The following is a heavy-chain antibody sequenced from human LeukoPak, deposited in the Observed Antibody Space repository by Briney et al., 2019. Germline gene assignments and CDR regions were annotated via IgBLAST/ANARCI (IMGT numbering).Heavy chain of an antibody. CDR2: IYYSGRT. J-gene: IGHJ3*02. V-gene: IGHV4-39*07. Sequence: KPSETLSLTCTVPGGSISSSSYYWGWIRQPPGKGLEWIGSIYYSGRTYYNPSLKSRVTISVDTSKNQFSLKLSSVTAADTAVYYCARTRDSGSYYNAFDIWGQGTMVTVSS. D-gene: IGHD1-26*01. CDR3: ARTRDSGSYYNAFDI. CDR1: GGSISSSSYY.